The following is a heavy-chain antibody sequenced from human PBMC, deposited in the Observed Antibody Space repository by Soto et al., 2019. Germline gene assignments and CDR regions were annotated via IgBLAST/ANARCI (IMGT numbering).Heavy chain of an antibody. CDR3: ARDRADFWSGYFYYYGMDV. D-gene: IGHD3-3*01. CDR1: GYTFTSYG. CDR2: ISAYNGNT. Sequence: ASVKVSCKASGYTFTSYGISWMRQAPGQGLEWMGWISAYNGNTNYAQKLQGRVTMTTDTSTSTAYMELRSLRSDDTAVYYCARDRADFWSGYFYYYGMDVWGQGTTVTVSS. J-gene: IGHJ6*02. V-gene: IGHV1-18*01.